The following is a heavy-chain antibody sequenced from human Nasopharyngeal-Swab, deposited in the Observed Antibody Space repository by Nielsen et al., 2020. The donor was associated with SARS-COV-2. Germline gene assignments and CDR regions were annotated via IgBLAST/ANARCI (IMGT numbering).Heavy chain of an antibody. D-gene: IGHD2-21*02. CDR3: ARLYRGGDYYSEDYYGMDV. Sequence: WVRQAPGQGLEWMGWISAYNGNTNYAQKLQGRVTMTTDTSTSTAYMELRSLRSDDTAVYYCARLYRGGDYYSEDYYGMDVWGQGTTVTVSS. V-gene: IGHV1-18*01. J-gene: IGHJ6*02. CDR2: ISAYNGNT.